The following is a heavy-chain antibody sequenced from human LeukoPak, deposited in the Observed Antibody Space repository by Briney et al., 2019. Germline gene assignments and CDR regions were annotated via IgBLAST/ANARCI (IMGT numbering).Heavy chain of an antibody. CDR3: ARDREYSSSSGLDY. D-gene: IGHD6-6*01. J-gene: IGHJ4*02. Sequence: ASVKVSCKVSGYTLTELSMHWVRQAPGKGLEWMGGFDPEDGETIYAQKFQGRVTMTRDTSTSTVYMELSSLRSEDTAVYYCARDREYSSSSGLDYWGQGTLVTVSS. CDR2: FDPEDGET. V-gene: IGHV1-24*01. CDR1: GYTLTELS.